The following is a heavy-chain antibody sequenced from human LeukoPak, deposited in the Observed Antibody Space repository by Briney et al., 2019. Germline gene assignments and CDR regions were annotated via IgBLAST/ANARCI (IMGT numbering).Heavy chain of an antibody. CDR3: GRGLSGQEMATNKGGFDN. CDR2: ISAYNGNT. J-gene: IGHJ3*02. V-gene: IGHV1-18*01. CDR1: GYTFTSYG. Sequence: ASVKVSCKASGYTFTSYGISWARQAPGQGLEWMGWISAYNGNTNYAQKLQGRVTMTTDTSTSTAYMELRSLRPDDTAVYYCGRGLSGQEMATNKGGFDNWGQGTMVNVPS. D-gene: IGHD5-24*01.